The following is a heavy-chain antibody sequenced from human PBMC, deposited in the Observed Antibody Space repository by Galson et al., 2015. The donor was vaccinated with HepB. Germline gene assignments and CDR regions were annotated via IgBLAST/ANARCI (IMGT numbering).Heavy chain of an antibody. Sequence: SLRLSCAASGLIFNNTWMSWVRQIPGKGLEWVGRIKSRTDGGTTDYAAPMKGRFSISRDDSKDTLFLQMNSLGIEDTAVYFCTTDVGPPGGFSHWGQGTLVTVSS. CDR1: GLIFNNTW. V-gene: IGHV3-15*01. CDR3: TTDVGPPGGFSH. CDR2: IKSRTDGGTT. J-gene: IGHJ4*02. D-gene: IGHD2-8*02.